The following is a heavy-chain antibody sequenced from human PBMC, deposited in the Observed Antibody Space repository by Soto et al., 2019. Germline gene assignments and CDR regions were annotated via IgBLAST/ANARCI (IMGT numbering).Heavy chain of an antibody. J-gene: IGHJ3*02. CDR3: ARPSGYGHGWGDLGYDPFDI. CDR2: INPSGST. Sequence: ASVKVSCKASGYTFTSYYMHWVRQAPGQGLEWMGIINPSGSTSYAQKFQGRVTMTRDTSTSTVYMELSSLRSGDTAVYYCARPSGYGHGWGDLGYDPFDIWGQGTMVTVSS. V-gene: IGHV1-46*03. D-gene: IGHD5-18*01. CDR1: GYTFTSYY.